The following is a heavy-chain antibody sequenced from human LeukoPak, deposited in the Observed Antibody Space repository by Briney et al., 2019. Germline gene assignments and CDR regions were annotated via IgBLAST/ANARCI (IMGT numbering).Heavy chain of an antibody. V-gene: IGHV3-53*01. CDR3: ARDGGWPGYFQH. CDR1: GFTVSSNY. J-gene: IGHJ1*01. D-gene: IGHD6-19*01. CDR2: IYSGGDT. Sequence: GGSLRLSCAASGFTVSSNYMSWVRQAPGKGLEWVSVIYSGGDTYYADSVKGRFTISRDNSKNTLYLQMNSLRAEDAAVYYCARDGGWPGYFQHWGQGTLVTVSS.